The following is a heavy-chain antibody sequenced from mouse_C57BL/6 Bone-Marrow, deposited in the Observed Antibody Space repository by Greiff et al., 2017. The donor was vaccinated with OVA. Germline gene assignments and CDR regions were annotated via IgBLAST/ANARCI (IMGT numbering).Heavy chain of an antibody. D-gene: IGHD3-2*02. J-gene: IGHJ3*01. CDR2: IHPNSGST. V-gene: IGHV1-64*01. CDR1: GYTFTSYW. Sequence: VQLQQPGAELVKPGASVKLSCKASGYTFTSYWMHWVKQRPGQGLEWIGMIHPNSGSTNYNEKIKSKATLTVDKSSSTAYMQLSSLTSEDSAVYYCARGLSPAWFAYWGQGTLVTVSA. CDR3: ARGLSPAWFAY.